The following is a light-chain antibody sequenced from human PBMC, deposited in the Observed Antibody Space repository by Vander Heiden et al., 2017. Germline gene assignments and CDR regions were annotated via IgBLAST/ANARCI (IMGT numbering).Light chain of an antibody. V-gene: IGKV4-1*01. J-gene: IGKJ1*01. CDR3: QQDDSTPET. CDR2: WAS. CDR1: QSVLYSSNNKNY. Sequence: DIVMTQSPDSLAVSLGERATINCKSSQSVLYSSNNKNYLAWYQQKPGQPPKLLIYWASTRESGVPDRFSCSGSGTDFTLTISSLQAEDVAVYYCQQDDSTPETFGPGTKVEIK.